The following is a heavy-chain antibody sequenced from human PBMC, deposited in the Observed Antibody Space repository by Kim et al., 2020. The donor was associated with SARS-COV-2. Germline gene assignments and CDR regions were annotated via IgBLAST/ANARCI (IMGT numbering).Heavy chain of an antibody. V-gene: IGHV4-31*03. CDR2: IYYSGST. CDR3: ARDPVPAIEDAPRDYYYYGMDV. J-gene: IGHJ6*02. D-gene: IGHD2-2*02. CDR1: GGSISSGGYY. Sequence: SETLSLTCTVSGGSISSGGYYWSWIRQHPGKGLEWIGYIYYSGSTYYNPSLKSRVTISVDTSKNQFSLKLSSVTAADTAVYYCARDPVPAIEDAPRDYYYYGMDVWGQGTTVTVSS.